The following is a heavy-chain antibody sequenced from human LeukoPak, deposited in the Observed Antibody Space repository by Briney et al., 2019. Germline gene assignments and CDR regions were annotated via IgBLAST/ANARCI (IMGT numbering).Heavy chain of an antibody. Sequence: GASVKVSCKASGYTFTSYGISWVRQAPGQGLEGMGWISAYNGNTNYAQKLQGRVTMTTDTSTSTAYMELRSLRSDETAVYYCARVAPGGYDSSGSAEEIYYFDYWGQGTLVTVSS. CDR2: ISAYNGNT. V-gene: IGHV1-18*01. D-gene: IGHD3-22*01. CDR3: ARVAPGGYDSSGSAEEIYYFDY. J-gene: IGHJ4*02. CDR1: GYTFTSYG.